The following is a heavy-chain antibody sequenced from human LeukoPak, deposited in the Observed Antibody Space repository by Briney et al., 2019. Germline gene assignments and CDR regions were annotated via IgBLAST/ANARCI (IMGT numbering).Heavy chain of an antibody. CDR1: GFTFSGSA. Sequence: GGSLKLSCAASGFTFSGSAMHWVRQASGKGLEWVGRIRSKANSYATAYAASVKGRFTISRDDSKNTAYLQMNSLKTEDTAVYYCTSYGDYSWGDYWGQGTLVTVSS. CDR3: TSYGDYSWGDY. V-gene: IGHV3-73*01. CDR2: IRSKANSYAT. J-gene: IGHJ4*02. D-gene: IGHD4-17*01.